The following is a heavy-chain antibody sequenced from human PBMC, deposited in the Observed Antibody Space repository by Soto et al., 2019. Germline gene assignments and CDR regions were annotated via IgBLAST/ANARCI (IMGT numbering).Heavy chain of an antibody. D-gene: IGHD2-2*01. V-gene: IGHV4-59*08. J-gene: IGHJ4*02. CDR1: GGSLSTYY. CDR3: ARHLIGYCSTTTCFGPIDY. CDR2: IHDSGST. Sequence: SETLSLTCTVSGGSLSTYYWSWIRQPPRKGLEWIGYIHDSGSTIYNPAIKSRVTISVDTSKNQFSLKLSSVTAADTAVYYCARHLIGYCSTTTCFGPIDYWGQGALVTVSS.